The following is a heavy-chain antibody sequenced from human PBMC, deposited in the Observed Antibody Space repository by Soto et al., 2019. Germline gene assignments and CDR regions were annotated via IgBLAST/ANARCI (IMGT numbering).Heavy chain of an antibody. CDR3: ATSGGWASGAFDI. J-gene: IGHJ3*02. Sequence: EVHLLESGGGLVQPGGSLRLSCAASGFTFSNYVISWVRQAPGRGLEWVSSINSNGRSADYADSVKGRFTISRDNSRSTLHLQMNSLRAEDTAIYYCATSGGWASGAFDIWGQGTMVTVSS. V-gene: IGHV3-23*01. D-gene: IGHD1-26*01. CDR1: GFTFSNYV. CDR2: INSNGRSA.